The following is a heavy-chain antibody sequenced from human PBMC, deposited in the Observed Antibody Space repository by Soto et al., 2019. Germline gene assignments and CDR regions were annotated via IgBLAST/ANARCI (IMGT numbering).Heavy chain of an antibody. Sequence: WWSLRLSCAASVFSFSTYTMNWFRQAPGKGLEWVSSVSTFSSTYYTDSVRGRFTISRDNAKNSLFLQMNSLRAEDTAVYFCARASYSTSWDWFDPWGQGTLVTVSS. V-gene: IGHV3-21*01. CDR3: ARASYSTSWDWFDP. D-gene: IGHD6-13*01. CDR2: VSTFSST. J-gene: IGHJ5*02. CDR1: VFSFSTYT.